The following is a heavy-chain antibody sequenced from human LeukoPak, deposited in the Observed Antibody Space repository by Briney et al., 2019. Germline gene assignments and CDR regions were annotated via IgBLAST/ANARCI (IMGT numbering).Heavy chain of an antibody. V-gene: IGHV4-39*01. D-gene: IGHD2-2*01. CDR2: MYYSGST. Sequence: PSETLSLTCTVSGGSITSNSYYWGWIRQPPGKGLEWIGTMYYSGSTYYNPSLKSRVTISVDTSKNQFSLNLSSVTAADTAVYYCARQRQWGYCSSSSCYRGDWFDPWGQGTLVTVSP. CDR1: GGSITSNSYY. J-gene: IGHJ5*02. CDR3: ARQRQWGYCSSSSCYRGDWFDP.